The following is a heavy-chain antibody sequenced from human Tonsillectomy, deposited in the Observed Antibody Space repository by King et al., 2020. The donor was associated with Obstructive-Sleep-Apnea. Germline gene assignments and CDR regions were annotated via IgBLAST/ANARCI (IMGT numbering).Heavy chain of an antibody. J-gene: IGHJ6*02. V-gene: IGHV1-2*02. CDR2: INPNSGGT. CDR1: GYTFTGYY. CDR3: ARENADTKEELGMDV. Sequence: QVQLVESGAEVKKPGASVKVSCKASGYTFTGYYMHWVRQAPGQGLEWMGWINPNSGGTNYAQKFQGRVTMTRDTSISTAYMELSRLRSDDTAVYYCARENADTKEELGMDVWGQGTTVTVSS. D-gene: IGHD5-18*01.